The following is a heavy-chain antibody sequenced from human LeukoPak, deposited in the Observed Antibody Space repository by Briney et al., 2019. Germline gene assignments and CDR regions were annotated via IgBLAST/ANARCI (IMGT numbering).Heavy chain of an antibody. CDR1: GFIISDYY. Sequence: GGSLRLSCAASGFIISDYYMSWIRQAPGKGLEWLSYSSTSGSTISYADSVKGRFTISRDNAKNSLYLQMNSLRAEDTAVYYCARVLRTTIFGVVHDAFDIWGQGTMVTVSS. CDR2: SSTSGSTI. D-gene: IGHD3-3*01. J-gene: IGHJ3*02. V-gene: IGHV3-11*04. CDR3: ARVLRTTIFGVVHDAFDI.